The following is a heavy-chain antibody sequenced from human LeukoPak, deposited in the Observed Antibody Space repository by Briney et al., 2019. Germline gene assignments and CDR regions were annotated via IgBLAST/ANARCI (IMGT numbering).Heavy chain of an antibody. CDR2: ISSSSYI. Sequence: GGSLRLSCAASGFTFSSYSMNWVRQAPGKGLEWVSSISSSSYIYYADSVKGRFTISRDNAKNSLYLQMNSLRAEDTAVYYCALAPGRLRGVNKYWGQGTLVTVSS. CDR1: GFTFSSYS. D-gene: IGHD3-10*01. V-gene: IGHV3-21*01. J-gene: IGHJ4*02. CDR3: ALAPGRLRGVNKY.